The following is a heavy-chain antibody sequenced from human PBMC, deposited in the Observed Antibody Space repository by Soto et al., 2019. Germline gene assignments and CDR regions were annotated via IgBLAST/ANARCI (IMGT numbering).Heavy chain of an antibody. D-gene: IGHD3-10*01. Sequence: GGSLRLSCAASGGTFSSYGMHWVRQAPGKGLEWVAVIWYDGSNKYYADSVKGRFTISRDNSKNTLYLQMNSLRAEDTAVYYCAKDIITMVRGVMAYWGQGPLVTVSS. V-gene: IGHV3-33*06. J-gene: IGHJ4*02. CDR2: IWYDGSNK. CDR1: GGTFSSYG. CDR3: AKDIITMVRGVMAY.